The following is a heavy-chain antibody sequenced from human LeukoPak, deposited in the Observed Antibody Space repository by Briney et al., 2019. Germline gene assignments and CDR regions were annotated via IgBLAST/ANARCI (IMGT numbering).Heavy chain of an antibody. CDR2: INPSGGST. J-gene: IGHJ5*02. D-gene: IGHD1-26*01. Sequence: GSVKVSCKASGCTFTSYYMHWVRQAPGQGLEWMGIINPSGGSTSYAQKFQGRVTMTRDTSTSTVYMELSSLRSEDTAVYYCAREGATYNWFDPWGQGTLVTVSS. CDR1: GCTFTSYY. V-gene: IGHV1-46*01. CDR3: AREGATYNWFDP.